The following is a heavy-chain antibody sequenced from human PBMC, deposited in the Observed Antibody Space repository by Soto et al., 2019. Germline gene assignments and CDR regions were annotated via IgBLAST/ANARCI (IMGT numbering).Heavy chain of an antibody. CDR2: ISGSGGST. D-gene: IGHD2-2*01. J-gene: IGHJ4*02. CDR3: ATYRRPYCSSTSCRTIDY. Sequence: EVQLLESGGGLVQPGGSLRLSCAASGFTFSSYAMSWVRQAPGKGLEWVSAISGSGGSTYYADSVKGRFTISRDNSKNTLYLQMDSLRAEDTAVYYCATYRRPYCSSTSCRTIDYWGQGTLVSVSS. V-gene: IGHV3-23*01. CDR1: GFTFSSYA.